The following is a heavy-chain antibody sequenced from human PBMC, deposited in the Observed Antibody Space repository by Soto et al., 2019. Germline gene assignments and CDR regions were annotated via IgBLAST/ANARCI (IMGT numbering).Heavy chain of an antibody. V-gene: IGHV1-69*13. D-gene: IGHD3-10*01. CDR3: ALCYGSGSYYNPSYYGMDV. J-gene: IGHJ6*02. Sequence: SVKVSCKASGCTFSSYAISWVRQAPGQGLEWMGGIIPIFGTANYAQKFQGRVTITADESTSTAYMELSSLRSEDTAVYYCALCYGSGSYYNPSYYGMDVWGQGTTVTVSS. CDR1: GCTFSSYA. CDR2: IIPIFGTA.